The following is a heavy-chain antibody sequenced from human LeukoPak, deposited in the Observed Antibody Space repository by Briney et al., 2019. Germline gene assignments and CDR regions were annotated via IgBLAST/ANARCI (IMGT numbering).Heavy chain of an antibody. J-gene: IGHJ4*02. D-gene: IGHD2-2*01. CDR2: INPNSGGT. V-gene: IGHV1-2*02. CDR3: ARDQFVVVPAAIGY. CDR1: GYTFTGYY. Sequence: ASVKVSCKASGYTFTGYYMHWVRQAPGQGLEWMGWINPNSGGTNLAQKLQGRVTMTTDTSTSTAYMELRSLRSDDTAVYYCARDQFVVVPAAIGYWGQGTLVTVSS.